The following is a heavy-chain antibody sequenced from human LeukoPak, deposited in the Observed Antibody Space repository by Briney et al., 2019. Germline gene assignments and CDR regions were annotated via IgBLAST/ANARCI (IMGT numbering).Heavy chain of an antibody. Sequence: GGSLRLSCAASGFTFSSYWVSWVRQASGKGLEWVSTINWNGGSTGYADSVKGRFTISRDNAKNSLYLQMNSLRAEDTALYYCARVSDISVAAYFDYWGQGTLVTVSS. V-gene: IGHV3-20*04. CDR2: INWNGGST. J-gene: IGHJ4*02. CDR1: GFTFSSYW. CDR3: ARVSDISVAAYFDY. D-gene: IGHD6-19*01.